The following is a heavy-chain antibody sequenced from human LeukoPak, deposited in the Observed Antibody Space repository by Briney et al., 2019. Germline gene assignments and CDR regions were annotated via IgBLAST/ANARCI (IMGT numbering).Heavy chain of an antibody. CDR2: INAGNGNT. CDR3: ARDGGQQWPAYYFDY. Sequence: ASVKVSCKASGYTFTSYAMHWVRQAPGQRLEWMGWINAGNGNTKYSQEFQDRVTITRDTSASTAYMELSSLRSEDMAVYYCARDGGQQWPAYYFDYWGQGTLVTVSS. CDR1: GYTFTSYA. V-gene: IGHV1-3*03. D-gene: IGHD6-19*01. J-gene: IGHJ4*02.